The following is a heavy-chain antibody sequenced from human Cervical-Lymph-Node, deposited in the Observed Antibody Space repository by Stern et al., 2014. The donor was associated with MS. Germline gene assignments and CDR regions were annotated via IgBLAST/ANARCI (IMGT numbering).Heavy chain of an antibody. J-gene: IGHJ4*02. Sequence: EVQLLESGGGLVQPGGSLRLSWAASGFTFSSYWLHWFRQAPGKGLVWVSRIDTDGGTTNYADSVKGRFTISRDNAENTLYLQMNSLRAEDTAVYYCARDSSGRDDFWGQGTLVTVSS. CDR2: IDTDGGTT. D-gene: IGHD6-25*01. CDR1: GFTFSSYW. V-gene: IGHV3-74*01. CDR3: ARDSSGRDDF.